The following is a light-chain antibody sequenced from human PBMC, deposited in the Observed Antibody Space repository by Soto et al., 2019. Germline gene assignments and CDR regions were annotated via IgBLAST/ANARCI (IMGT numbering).Light chain of an antibody. J-gene: IGLJ1*01. CDR2: EVT. CDR3: SSYAGSNNFV. Sequence: QSVLTQPPSASGSPGQSVTISCNGTSSDVGGYDYVSWYQQHPGKAPKLMIYEVTKRPSGVPDRFSGSKSGNTASLTVSGLPAEYEADYYCSSYAGSNNFVFGTGTTLTV. V-gene: IGLV2-8*01. CDR1: SSDVGGYDY.